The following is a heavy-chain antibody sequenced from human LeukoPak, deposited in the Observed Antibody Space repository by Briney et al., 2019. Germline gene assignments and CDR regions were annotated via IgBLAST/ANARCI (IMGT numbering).Heavy chain of an antibody. J-gene: IGHJ3*02. V-gene: IGHV3-30*18. CDR3: AKDRYSSSIDAFDI. CDR2: VSADGRTQ. D-gene: IGHD6-6*01. Sequence: GRSLRLSCAASGFTFRTYSIHWVRQAPGKGLEWVTVVSADGRTQLYSDSVKGRFTISRDNSKNTLYLQMNSLRVEDTAVCYCAKDRYSSSIDAFDIWGQGTMVTVSS. CDR1: GFTFRTYS.